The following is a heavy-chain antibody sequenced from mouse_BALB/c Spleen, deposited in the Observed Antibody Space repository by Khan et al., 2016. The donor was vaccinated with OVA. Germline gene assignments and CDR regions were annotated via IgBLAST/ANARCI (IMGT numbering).Heavy chain of an antibody. CDR2: IWSGGTT. D-gene: IGHD2-4*01. V-gene: IGHV2-2*02. J-gene: IGHJ3*01. CDR3: ARNYDYDEGLAY. CDR1: GFSLTTYG. Sequence: QVQLKQSGPGLVQPSQSLSITCTVSGFSLTTYGVHWVRQSPGKGLEWLGVIWSGGTTDYSAAFISRLSITKDNSKSQVSFKMNSLQANDTAIYYWARNYDYDEGLAYWGQGTLVTVSA.